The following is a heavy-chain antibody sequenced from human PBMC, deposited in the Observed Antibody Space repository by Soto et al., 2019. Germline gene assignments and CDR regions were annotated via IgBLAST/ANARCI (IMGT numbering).Heavy chain of an antibody. CDR3: AKNGPLPYHYYGMDG. CDR1: GYTFTRYG. Sequence: QGQLVQSGPEVKKPGASVKVSCKASGYTFTRYGISWVRQAPGQGLEWMGWISGYNGDTNYAQKVQGRVTMTIDTSTRTAYMELRSLTSDDTAIYYCAKNGPLPYHYYGMDGWGQGTTVTVSS. CDR2: ISGYNGDT. D-gene: IGHD2-8*01. J-gene: IGHJ6*02. V-gene: IGHV1-18*01.